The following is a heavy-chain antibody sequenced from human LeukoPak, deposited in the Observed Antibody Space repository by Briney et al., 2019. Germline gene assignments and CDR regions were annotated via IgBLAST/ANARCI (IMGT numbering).Heavy chain of an antibody. D-gene: IGHD3-10*01. V-gene: IGHV1-18*04. Sequence: ASVKVSCKDSGYTFISYGISWGRRAPGQGLEGMGWISAYNGNTNYAQKLQGRVTMTTDTTTSTACMEMRSLRSDDAAVYYCARDRAWFGELPSQLWGQGTLVTVSS. CDR3: ARDRAWFGELPSQL. J-gene: IGHJ4*02. CDR1: GYTFISYG. CDR2: ISAYNGNT.